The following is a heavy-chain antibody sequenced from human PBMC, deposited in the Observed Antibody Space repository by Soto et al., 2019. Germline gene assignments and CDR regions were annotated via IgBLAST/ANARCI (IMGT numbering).Heavy chain of an antibody. V-gene: IGHV4-30-2*01. CDR3: ARGSVYYLVWFDP. Sequence: SETLSLTCAVSGGSISSGGYSWSWIRQPPGKGLEWIGYIYHSGSTYYNPSLKSRVTISVDRSKNQFSLKLSSVTAADTAVYYCARGSVYYLVWFDPWGQGPLVTVS. D-gene: IGHD3-22*01. J-gene: IGHJ5*02. CDR2: IYHSGST. CDR1: GGSISSGGYS.